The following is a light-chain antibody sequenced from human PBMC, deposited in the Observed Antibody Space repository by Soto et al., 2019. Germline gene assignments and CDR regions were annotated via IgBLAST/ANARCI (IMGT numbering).Light chain of an antibody. V-gene: IGLV2-14*03. CDR2: EVS. CDR3: SSHTVDSPL. CDR1: SSDVGAYIY. J-gene: IGLJ1*01. Sequence: QSVLTQPASVSGSPGQSITISCTGTSSDVGAYIYVSWYQQLPGKAPKLIIYEVSNRPSGDSDRFSGSKSGNTASLTISGLQAEDEAEYYCSSHTVDSPLFGTGTKVTVL.